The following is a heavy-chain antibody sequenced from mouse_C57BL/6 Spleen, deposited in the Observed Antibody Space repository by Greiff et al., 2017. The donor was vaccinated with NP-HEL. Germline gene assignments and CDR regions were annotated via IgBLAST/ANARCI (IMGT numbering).Heavy chain of an antibody. J-gene: IGHJ3*01. D-gene: IGHD2-1*01. CDR3: ARGYYGNPAWFAY. CDR2: IDPSDSET. Sequence: QVQLQQPGAELVRPGSSVKLSCKASGYTFTSYWMHWVKQRPIQGLEWIGNIDPSDSETHYNQKFKDKATLTVDKSSSTAYMQLSSLTSDDSAVYYCARGYYGNPAWFAYWGQGTLVTVSA. V-gene: IGHV1-52*01. CDR1: GYTFTSYW.